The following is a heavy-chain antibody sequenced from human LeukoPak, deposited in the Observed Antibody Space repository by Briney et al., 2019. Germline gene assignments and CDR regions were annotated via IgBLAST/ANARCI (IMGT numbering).Heavy chain of an antibody. J-gene: IGHJ5*02. CDR2: IYYSGST. V-gene: IGHV4-39*01. D-gene: IGHD3-10*01. CDR1: GFTFRSHGMH. Sequence: GSLRLSCAASGFTFRSHGMHWVRQPPGKGLEWIGSIYYSGSTYYNPSLKSRVTISVDTSKNQFSLKLSSVTAADTTVYYCARLNFRSGWFDPWGQGTLVTVSS. CDR3: ARLNFRSGWFDP.